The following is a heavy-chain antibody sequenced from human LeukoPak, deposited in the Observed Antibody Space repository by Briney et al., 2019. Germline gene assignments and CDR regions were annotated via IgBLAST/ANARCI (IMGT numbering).Heavy chain of an antibody. CDR3: ARAGFWGGYRYIVVSKGGPDY. Sequence: ASVKVSCKASGYTFTSYYMHWVRQAPGEGLEWMGIINPTGVSTSYAQKFQGRVTMTRDTSISTAYMELSRLRSDDTAVYYCARAGFWGGYRYIVVSKGGPDYWGQGTLVTVSS. CDR2: INPTGVST. V-gene: IGHV1-46*01. CDR1: GYTFTSYY. D-gene: IGHD3-16*02. J-gene: IGHJ4*02.